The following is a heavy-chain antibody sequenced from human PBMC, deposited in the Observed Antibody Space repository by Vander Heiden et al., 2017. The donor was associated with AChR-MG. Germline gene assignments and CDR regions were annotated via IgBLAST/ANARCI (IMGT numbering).Heavy chain of an antibody. D-gene: IGHD3-22*01. J-gene: IGHJ4*02. Sequence: QLQLQESGPGLVKPSETLSLTCTVSGGPIRTSRYHWGWIRQPPGKGLEWIGSLYYSGSTYYNPSLKSRVTISVDTSRNQFSLSLSSVTAADTAVYYCGRLVAYDNSGYSLVGGRFFDYWGQGILVTISS. CDR2: LYYSGST. V-gene: IGHV4-39*01. CDR1: GGPIRTSRYH. CDR3: GRLVAYDNSGYSLVGGRFFDY.